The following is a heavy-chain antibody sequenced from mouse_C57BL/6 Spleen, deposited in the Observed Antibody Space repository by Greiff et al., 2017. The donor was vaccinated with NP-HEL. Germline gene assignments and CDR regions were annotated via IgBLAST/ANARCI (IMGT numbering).Heavy chain of an antibody. CDR1: GFTFSSYA. D-gene: IGHD3-2*02. Sequence: EVQVVESGGGLVKPGGSLKLSCAASGFTFSSYAMSWVRQTPEKRLEWVATISDGGSYTYYPDNVKGRFTISRDNAKNNLYLQMSHLKSEDTAMYYCARDRDSSSGYYFDYWGQGTTLTVSS. J-gene: IGHJ2*01. CDR2: ISDGGSYT. V-gene: IGHV5-4*01. CDR3: ARDRDSSSGYYFDY.